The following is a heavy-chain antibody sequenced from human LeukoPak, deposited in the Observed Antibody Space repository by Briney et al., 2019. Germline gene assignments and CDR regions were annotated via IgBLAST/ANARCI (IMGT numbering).Heavy chain of an antibody. CDR3: ARHGRIAAAGTSRRIIDY. CDR1: GFTFSSYS. J-gene: IGHJ4*02. V-gene: IGHV3-21*01. D-gene: IGHD6-13*01. Sequence: GGSLRLSCAASGFTFSSYSMNWVRQAPGKGLEWVSSITSSSRYIYYADSVKGRFTISRDNAKNSLYLQMNSLRAEDTAVYYCARHGRIAAAGTSRRIIDYWGQGTLVTVSS. CDR2: ITSSSRYI.